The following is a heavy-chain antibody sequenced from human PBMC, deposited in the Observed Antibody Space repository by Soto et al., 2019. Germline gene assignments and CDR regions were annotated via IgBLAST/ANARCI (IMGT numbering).Heavy chain of an antibody. V-gene: IGHV1-69*06. D-gene: IGHD3-3*01. CDR3: NRGSEYDFWSGYL. CDR1: GGTSTRYA. Sequence: QERLVQSGAEVRKPGSSVKVSCKVTGGTSTRYAINWVRQAPGQGLEWMGGIVPMFGTSKYDQKFQGRVTITAHTSTNIAYRELRSLRSEDTAVYYCNRGSEYDFWSGYLWGQGTLVSVSS. CDR2: IVPMFGTS. J-gene: IGHJ4*02.